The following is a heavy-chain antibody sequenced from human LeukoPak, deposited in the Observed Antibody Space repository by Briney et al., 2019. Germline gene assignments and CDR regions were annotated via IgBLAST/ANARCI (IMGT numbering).Heavy chain of an antibody. J-gene: IGHJ5*02. Sequence: PSETLSLTCAVYGGSFSGYYWSWIRQPPGKGLEWIGSIYYSGSTYYNPSLKSRVTISVDTSKNQFSLKLSSVTAADTAVYYCVREVRWWGYSSSWSHWFDPWGQGTLVTVSS. D-gene: IGHD6-13*01. CDR3: VREVRWWGYSSSWSHWFDP. CDR2: IYYSGST. CDR1: GGSFSGYY. V-gene: IGHV4-34*01.